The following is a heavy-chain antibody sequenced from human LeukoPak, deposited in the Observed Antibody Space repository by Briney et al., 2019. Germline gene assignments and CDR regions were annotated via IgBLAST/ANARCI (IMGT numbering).Heavy chain of an antibody. Sequence: SETLSLTCTVSGGSMSSYYWSWIRQPPGKGLEWIGNIYNSGGTNYNPSLKSRVTTSVDTSKNQFSLKLTSVTAADTAVYYCARYRGNSNSGFDPWGQGTLVTVSS. CDR1: GGSMSSYY. CDR2: IYNSGGT. D-gene: IGHD4-23*01. V-gene: IGHV4-59*01. J-gene: IGHJ5*02. CDR3: ARYRGNSNSGFDP.